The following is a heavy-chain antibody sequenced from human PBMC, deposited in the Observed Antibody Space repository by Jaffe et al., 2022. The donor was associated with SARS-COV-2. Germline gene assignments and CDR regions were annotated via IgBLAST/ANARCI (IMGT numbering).Heavy chain of an antibody. D-gene: IGHD2-2*01. V-gene: IGHV2-5*01. Sequence: QITLKESGPTLVKPTQTLTLTCTFSGFSLSTSGVGVGWIRQPPGKALEWLALIYWNDDKRYSPSLKSRLTITKDTSKNQVVLTMTNMDPVDTATYYCAHTGGLGYCSSTSCFGGSYFDYWGQGTLVTVSS. CDR2: IYWNDDK. CDR1: GFSLSTSGVG. CDR3: AHTGGLGYCSSTSCFGGSYFDY. J-gene: IGHJ4*02.